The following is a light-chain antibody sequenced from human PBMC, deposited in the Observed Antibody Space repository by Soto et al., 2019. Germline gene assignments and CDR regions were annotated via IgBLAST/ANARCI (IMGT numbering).Light chain of an antibody. CDR3: SAWDVSLGGWV. CDR2: SDD. CDR1: NSNIGNYY. J-gene: IGLJ3*02. Sequence: QAVVTQPPSASATPGQSVTISCSGSNSNIGNYYAYWYQQLPGAAPRLLIYSDDQRPSGVPERFSGSKSGTSASLAISGLRSEDEADYFCSAWDVSLGGWVFGGGTKLTVL. V-gene: IGLV1-47*02.